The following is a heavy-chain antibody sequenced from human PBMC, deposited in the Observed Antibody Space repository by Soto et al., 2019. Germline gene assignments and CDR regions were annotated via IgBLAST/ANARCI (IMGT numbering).Heavy chain of an antibody. D-gene: IGHD6-19*01. CDR3: ARHRADSSGWYSSYYGMDV. V-gene: IGHV5-51*01. CDR2: FYPGDSDT. J-gene: IGHJ6*02. Sequence: GESLKISCKGSGYSFTSYWIGWVRQMPGKGLEWMVIFYPGDSDTRYSPSFQGQVTISADKSISTAYLQWSSLKASDTAMYYCARHRADSSGWYSSYYGMDVWGQGTTVTVSS. CDR1: GYSFTSYW.